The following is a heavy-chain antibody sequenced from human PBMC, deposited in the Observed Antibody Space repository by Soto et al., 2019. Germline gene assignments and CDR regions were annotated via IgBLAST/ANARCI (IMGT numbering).Heavy chain of an antibody. J-gene: IGHJ6*02. CDR3: ARSIDSSSTYGMDV. V-gene: IGHV5-10-1*03. CDR2: IDPSDSYT. D-gene: IGHD6-13*01. Sequence: EVQLVQSGAEVKKPGESLRISCKGSGYTFTTYWINWVRQMPGKGLEWMGRIDPSDSYTKYSPSFQGHVIMSADKSISTAYLHWSSLKASDTAIYYYARSIDSSSTYGMDVWGQGTTVTVSS. CDR1: GYTFTTYW.